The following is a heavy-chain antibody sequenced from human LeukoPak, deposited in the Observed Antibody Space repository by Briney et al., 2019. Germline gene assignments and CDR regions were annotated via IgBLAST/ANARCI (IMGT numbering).Heavy chain of an antibody. Sequence: SVNVSCKASGGTFSIYAISWVRQAPGQGLEWMGGIIPIFGTANYAQKFRGRVTITADESTSTAYMELSSLRSEDTAVYYCARDRPVDTAMVSPHYYYYYGMDVWGQGTTVTVSS. CDR1: GGTFSIYA. CDR3: ARDRPVDTAMVSPHYYYYYGMDV. D-gene: IGHD5-18*01. V-gene: IGHV1-69*13. J-gene: IGHJ6*02. CDR2: IIPIFGTA.